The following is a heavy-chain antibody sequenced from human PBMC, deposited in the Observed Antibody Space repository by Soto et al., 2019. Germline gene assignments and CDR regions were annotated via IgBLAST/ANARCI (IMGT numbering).Heavy chain of an antibody. D-gene: IGHD1-26*01. CDR2: IYYSGIT. CDR3: ARWVGATSFDY. CDR1: GGSIMSYY. Sequence: SLSLTCTVSGGSIMSYYWSWIRQPPGKGLEWIGYIYYSGITNYNPSLKSRVTISVDTSKNQFSLKLSSVTAADTAVYYCARWVGATSFDYWGQGTLVTVSS. V-gene: IGHV4-59*12. J-gene: IGHJ4*02.